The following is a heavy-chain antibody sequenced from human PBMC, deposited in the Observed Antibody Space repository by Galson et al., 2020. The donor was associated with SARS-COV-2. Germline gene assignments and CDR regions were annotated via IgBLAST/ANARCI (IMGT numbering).Heavy chain of an antibody. V-gene: IGHV5-51*01. CDR3: ARLFYEYNSIGYGAGYGAFDI. CDR1: GYSFTRYW. CDR2: IYPGDSDT. J-gene: IGHJ3*02. Sequence: GESLKISCKVSGYSFTRYWIGWVRQMPGKGLEWMGIIYPGDSDTRYSPSFQGQVTISVDKSISTAYLQWSSLKASDTAMYYCARLFYEYNSIGYGAGYGAFDIEGRGIMVTGS. D-gene: IGHD3-22*01.